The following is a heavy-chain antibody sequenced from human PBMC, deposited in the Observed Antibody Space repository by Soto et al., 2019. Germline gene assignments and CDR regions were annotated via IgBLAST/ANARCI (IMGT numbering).Heavy chain of an antibody. Sequence: EVQLVESGGGLIQPGGSLRLSCAASGFTVSSNYMSCVRQAPAKGLEWVSVIYSGGNTYYADYVKGRFTSSRDNPKSALYLQMNSLSAQHTAVSFCSIGWHYYFAYCGQGTLVSVSS. CDR1: GFTVSSNY. CDR2: IYSGGNT. V-gene: IGHV3-53*01. J-gene: IGHJ4*02. D-gene: IGHD2-15*01. CDR3: SIGWHYYFAY.